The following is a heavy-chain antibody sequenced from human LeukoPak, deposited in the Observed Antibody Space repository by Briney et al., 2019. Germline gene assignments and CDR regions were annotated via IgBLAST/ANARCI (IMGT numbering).Heavy chain of an antibody. D-gene: IGHD3-22*01. V-gene: IGHV4-34*01. Sequence: PSETLSLTCAVYVGSFSGSYWSWIRQPPGKGLEWIGEINHSGSTNYNPSLKSRVTISVDTSKNQFSLKLSSVTAADTAVYYCALRASGYYLTIDYWGQGTLVTVSS. CDR3: ALRASGYYLTIDY. CDR2: INHSGST. J-gene: IGHJ4*02. CDR1: VGSFSGSY.